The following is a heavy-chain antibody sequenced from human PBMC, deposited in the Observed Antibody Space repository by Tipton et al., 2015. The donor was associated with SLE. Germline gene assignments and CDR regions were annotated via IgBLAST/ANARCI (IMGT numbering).Heavy chain of an antibody. CDR1: GGSVSSGSYY. Sequence: TLSLTCTVSGGSVSSGSYYWSWIRQPPGKGLEWIGYIYYSGSTNYNPPLKSRVTISVDTSKNQFSLKLSSVTAADTAVYYCARGRVMVWGQGTLVTVSS. CDR3: ARGRVMV. D-gene: IGHD2-8*01. V-gene: IGHV4-61*01. J-gene: IGHJ4*02. CDR2: IYYSGST.